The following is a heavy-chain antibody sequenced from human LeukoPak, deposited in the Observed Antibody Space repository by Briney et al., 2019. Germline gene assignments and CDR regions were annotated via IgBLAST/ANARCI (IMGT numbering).Heavy chain of an antibody. CDR2: IYTSGST. CDR3: ARAMYDSSGYYFIDY. V-gene: IGHV4-4*07. Sequence: SETLSLTCTVSGGSISSYYWSWIRQPAGKGLEWIGRIYTSGSTNYNPSLKSRVTISVDKSKNQFSLKLSSVTAADTAVYYCARAMYDSSGYYFIDYWGQGTLVTVSS. J-gene: IGHJ4*02. CDR1: GGSISSYY. D-gene: IGHD3-22*01.